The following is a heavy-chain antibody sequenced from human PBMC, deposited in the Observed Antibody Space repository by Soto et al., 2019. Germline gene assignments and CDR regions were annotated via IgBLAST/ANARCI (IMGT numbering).Heavy chain of an antibody. V-gene: IGHV1-69*06. Sequence: ASVKVSCKASGGTFSSYAISWVRQAPGQGLEWMGGIIPIFGTANYAQKFQGRVTITADKSTSTAYMELSSLRSEDTAVYYCANLVVTAILPDYYYYGMDVSGHGTTVTVSS. D-gene: IGHD2-21*02. CDR2: IIPIFGTA. J-gene: IGHJ6*02. CDR1: GGTFSSYA. CDR3: ANLVVTAILPDYYYYGMDV.